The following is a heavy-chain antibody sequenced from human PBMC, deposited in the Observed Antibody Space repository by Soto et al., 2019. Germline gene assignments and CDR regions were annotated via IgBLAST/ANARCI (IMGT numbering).Heavy chain of an antibody. J-gene: IGHJ5*02. V-gene: IGHV2-5*02. Sequence: QITLKESGPTLVKPTQTLTLTCTFSGFSLTTSPVAVGWIRQPPGKALEWLAIIYWDDSTHYSPSLNSRLTTTKDTSKNQVVLIMTNMDPVDTATYYCVHRGRSSVFGGDNWFDPWGQGTLVTVSS. D-gene: IGHD3-10*01. CDR3: VHRGRSSVFGGDNWFDP. CDR1: GFSLTTSPVA. CDR2: IYWDDST.